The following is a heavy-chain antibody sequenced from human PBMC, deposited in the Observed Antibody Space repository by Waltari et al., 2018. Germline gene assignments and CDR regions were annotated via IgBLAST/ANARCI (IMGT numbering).Heavy chain of an antibody. Sequence: QVQLQESGPGLVKPSETLSLTCTVSGGSISSYYWSWIRQPPGKGLAWIGYIYYSGSTNYNPSLKSRVTISVDTSKNQFSLKLSSVTAADTAVYYCARMYYDILTGYYPDAFDIWGQGTMVTVSS. D-gene: IGHD3-9*01. CDR1: GGSISSYY. CDR3: ARMYYDILTGYYPDAFDI. V-gene: IGHV4-59*01. J-gene: IGHJ3*02. CDR2: IYYSGST.